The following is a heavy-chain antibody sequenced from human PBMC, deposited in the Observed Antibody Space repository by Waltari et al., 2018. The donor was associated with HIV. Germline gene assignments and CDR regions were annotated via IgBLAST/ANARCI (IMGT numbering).Heavy chain of an antibody. V-gene: IGHV1-18*04. J-gene: IGHJ6*02. Sequence: QLQLVQPGDEVMKPGASVKVSCKASGHTFSTPSFNLVRQTAGQGLEWMGRRTVYKCKTDHGENGQDRVIMTRERDANTAYMELRTQKSDDTDMYFCTCFNCDFWGRGMEGWGQGTTVTVAS. D-gene: IGHD3-3*01. CDR2: RTVYKCKT. CDR3: TCFNCDFWGRGMEG. CDR1: GHTFSTPS.